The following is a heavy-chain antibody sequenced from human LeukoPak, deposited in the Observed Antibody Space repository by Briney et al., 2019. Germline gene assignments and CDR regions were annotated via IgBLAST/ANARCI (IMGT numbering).Heavy chain of an antibody. CDR2: MNPNSGNT. D-gene: IGHD6-6*01. CDR1: GYTFTSYD. V-gene: IGHV1-8*03. Sequence: GASVKVSCKASGYTFTSYDINWVRQATGQGLGWMGWMNPNSGNTGYAQKFQGRVTITRNTSISTAYMELSSLRSEDTAVYYCARGRRIAARPSARGYYYMDVWGKGTTVTVSS. J-gene: IGHJ6*03. CDR3: ARGRRIAARPSARGYYYMDV.